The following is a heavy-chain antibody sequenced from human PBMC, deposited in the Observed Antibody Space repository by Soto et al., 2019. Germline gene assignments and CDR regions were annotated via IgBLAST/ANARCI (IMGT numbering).Heavy chain of an antibody. V-gene: IGHV5-10-1*01. CDR3: ARQHIVVVPAGTYGMDV. CDR2: IDPSDSHT. J-gene: IGHJ6*02. D-gene: IGHD2-2*01. Sequence: GESLKISCKGSGYSFTSYWISWVRQMPGKGLEWMGRIDPSDSHTNYSPSFQGHVTISADKSISTAYLQWSSLKASDTAMYYCARQHIVVVPAGTYGMDVWGQGTTVTVSS. CDR1: GYSFTSYW.